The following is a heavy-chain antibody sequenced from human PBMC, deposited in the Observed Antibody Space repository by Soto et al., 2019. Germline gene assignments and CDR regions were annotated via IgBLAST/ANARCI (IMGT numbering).Heavy chain of an antibody. J-gene: IGHJ4*02. CDR1: GFTFNNYA. Sequence: GGSLRLSCAASGFTFNNYAMNWVRQAPGKGLEWVATISSTGGSTYYADSVKGRFTISRDNAKNSLYLQMSSLRVEDTAVYYCARDGGQLEDYFDYWGQGTTVTVSS. CDR3: ARDGGQLEDYFDY. D-gene: IGHD6-6*01. CDR2: ISSTGGST. V-gene: IGHV3-23*01.